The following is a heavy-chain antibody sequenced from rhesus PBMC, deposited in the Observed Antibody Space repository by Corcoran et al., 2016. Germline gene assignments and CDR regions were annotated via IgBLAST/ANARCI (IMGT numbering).Heavy chain of an antibody. D-gene: IGHD6-19*01. CDR2: FYGSGGSN. Sequence: QVQLQESGPGLVKPSETLSLTCAVSGGSISGYYYWSWIRQPPGKGLEWIGSFYGSGGSNYLNPSLKSRVTLSVDTSKNQFSLKLSSVTAADTAVYYCARDRSSLYYFDYWGQGVLVTVSS. J-gene: IGHJ4*01. V-gene: IGHV4S14*01. CDR1: GGSISGYYY. CDR3: ARDRSSLYYFDY.